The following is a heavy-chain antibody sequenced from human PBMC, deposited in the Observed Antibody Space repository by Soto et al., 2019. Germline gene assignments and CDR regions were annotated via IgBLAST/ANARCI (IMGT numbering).Heavy chain of an antibody. CDR2: VSTSGRST. V-gene: IGHV3-64D*06. Sequence: PGGSLRLSCSASGFIFSESTIYWVRQVPGKGLEAISAVSTSGRSTYYADSVKDRFTISRDNSKNTLFLQMGSLRPEDTAIYYCVKQAHGLDGVAFDYWGPGTQLTVSS. CDR1: GFIFSEST. D-gene: IGHD2-15*01. J-gene: IGHJ4*02. CDR3: VKQAHGLDGVAFDY.